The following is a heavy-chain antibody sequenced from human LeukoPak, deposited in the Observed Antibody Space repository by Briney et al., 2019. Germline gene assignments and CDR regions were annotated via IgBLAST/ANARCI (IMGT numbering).Heavy chain of an antibody. Sequence: PGGSLRLSCAASGFTFSSYNMNWVRQAPGKGLEWVSYISSSTSTIYYADSVKGRFTISRDNAKNSLYLQMHSLRAEDTAVYYCARVNGYCSGGSCAPVPFDYWGQGTLVTVSS. V-gene: IGHV3-48*01. D-gene: IGHD2-15*01. CDR3: ARVNGYCSGGSCAPVPFDY. CDR2: ISSSTSTI. CDR1: GFTFSSYN. J-gene: IGHJ4*02.